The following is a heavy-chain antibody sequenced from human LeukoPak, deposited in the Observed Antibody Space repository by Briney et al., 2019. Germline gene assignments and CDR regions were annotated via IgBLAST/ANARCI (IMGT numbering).Heavy chain of an antibody. V-gene: IGHV3-7*01. CDR3: ASRRIAARHYAFDI. J-gene: IGHJ3*02. Sequence: GGSLRLSCAASGFTFSSYWMSWVRQAPGKGLEWVANIKQDGSEKYYVDSVKGRFTISRDNAKNSPYLQMNSLRAEDTAVYYCASRRIAARHYAFDIWGQGTMVTVSS. D-gene: IGHD6-6*01. CDR2: IKQDGSEK. CDR1: GFTFSSYW.